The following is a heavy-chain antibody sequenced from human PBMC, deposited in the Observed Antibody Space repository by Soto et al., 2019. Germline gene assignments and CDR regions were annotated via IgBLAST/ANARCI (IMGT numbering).Heavy chain of an antibody. V-gene: IGHV3-21*01. D-gene: IGHD5-18*01. J-gene: IGHJ6*02. Sequence: ASLRISGAGSGCNVITYSMKRDRQEQGKGLEWVSSISSSSGYIYYVDSVKGRFTISRDNAKNSLYLQMNSLRAEDTAVYYCASHSGYSYALDYYYGMDVWGQGTTVTVSS. CDR2: ISSSSGYI. CDR1: GCNVITYS. CDR3: ASHSGYSYALDYYYGMDV.